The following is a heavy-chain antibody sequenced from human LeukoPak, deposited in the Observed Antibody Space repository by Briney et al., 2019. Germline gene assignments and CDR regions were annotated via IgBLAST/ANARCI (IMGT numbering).Heavy chain of an antibody. CDR2: IYYSGST. CDR3: ARVDGDYGLDY. CDR1: GGSISSYY. Sequence: SETLSLTCTVSGGSISSYYWSWIRQPPGKGLEWIGYIYYSGSTYYNPSLKSRVTISVDTSKNQFSLKLSSVTAADTAVYYCARVDGDYGLDYWGQGTLVTVSS. V-gene: IGHV4-30-4*01. J-gene: IGHJ4*02. D-gene: IGHD4-17*01.